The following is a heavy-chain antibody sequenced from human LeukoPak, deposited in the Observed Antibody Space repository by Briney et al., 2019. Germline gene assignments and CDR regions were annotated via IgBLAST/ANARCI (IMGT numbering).Heavy chain of an antibody. D-gene: IGHD2-21*01. CDR2: IHYTGST. Sequence: SETLPLTCTVSGGAISNYYWSWIRQPPGKGLEWIGYIHYTGSTKYNPSLKSRVTMSVDTSKNQFSLKLTSMTAADTAVYYCARVLLWGSAFDIWAKGQWSPALQ. CDR1: GGAISNYY. CDR3: ARVLLWGSAFDI. J-gene: IGHJ3*02. V-gene: IGHV4-59*01.